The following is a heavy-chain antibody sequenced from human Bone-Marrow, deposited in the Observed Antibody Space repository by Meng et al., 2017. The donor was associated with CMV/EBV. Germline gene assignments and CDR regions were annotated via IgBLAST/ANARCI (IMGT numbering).Heavy chain of an antibody. Sequence: GGSLRLSCAASGFTFSSYWMSWVRQAPGKGLEWVANIKQDGSEKYYVDSVKGRFTISRDNAKNSLYLQMNSLRAEDTAVYYCAKDYYYGSGSYYYFDYWGQGTLVTVSS. J-gene: IGHJ4*02. V-gene: IGHV3-7*01. D-gene: IGHD3-10*01. CDR1: GFTFSSYW. CDR3: AKDYYYGSGSYYYFDY. CDR2: IKQDGSEK.